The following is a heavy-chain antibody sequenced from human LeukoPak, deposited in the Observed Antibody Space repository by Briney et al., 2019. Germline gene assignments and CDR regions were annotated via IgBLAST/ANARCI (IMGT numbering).Heavy chain of an antibody. CDR3: ARDPTYYDFWSGYYAGGLFDY. CDR2: INHSGST. Sequence: SETLSLTCAVYGGSFSGYYWSWIRQPPGKGLEWIGEINHSGSTNYNPSLKSRVTISVDTSKNQFSLKLSSVTAADTAVYHCARDPTYYDFWSGYYAGGLFDYWGQGTLVTVSS. J-gene: IGHJ4*02. V-gene: IGHV4-34*01. CDR1: GGSFSGYY. D-gene: IGHD3-3*01.